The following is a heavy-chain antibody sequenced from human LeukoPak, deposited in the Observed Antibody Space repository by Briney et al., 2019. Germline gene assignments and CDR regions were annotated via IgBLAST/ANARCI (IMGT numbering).Heavy chain of an antibody. CDR1: GYTFTGYY. V-gene: IGHV1-2*02. CDR3: ARGGGDYYDSSGPPDY. Sequence: GASVKVSCKASGYTFTGYYMHWVRQAPGQGLEWMGWINPNSGGTNYAQKFQGRVTMTRDTSISTAYMELSRLRSDDTAVYYCARGGGDYYDSSGPPDYWGQGTLVTVSS. D-gene: IGHD3-22*01. J-gene: IGHJ4*02. CDR2: INPNSGGT.